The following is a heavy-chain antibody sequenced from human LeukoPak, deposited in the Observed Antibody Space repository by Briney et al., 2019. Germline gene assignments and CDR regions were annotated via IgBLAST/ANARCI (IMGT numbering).Heavy chain of an antibody. J-gene: IGHJ4*02. CDR2: IWYGGSNK. D-gene: IGHD3-10*01. Sequence: PGGSLRLSCAASGFTFSSYGMHWVRQAPGKGLEWVAVIWYGGSNKYYADSVKGRFTISRDNSKNTLYLQMNSLRAEDTAVYYCASGGGSGSYYPYFDYWGQGTLVTVSS. CDR3: ASGGGSGSYYPYFDY. V-gene: IGHV3-33*08. CDR1: GFTFSSYG.